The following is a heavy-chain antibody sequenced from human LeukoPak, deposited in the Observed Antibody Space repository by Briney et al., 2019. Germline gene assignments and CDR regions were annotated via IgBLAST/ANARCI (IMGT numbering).Heavy chain of an antibody. Sequence: ASVKVSCKASGGTFSSYAISWVRQAPGQGLEWMGGIIPIFGTANYAQKFQGRVTITTDESTSTAYMELSSLRSEDTAVYYCARDGLTSYGDYLGLDPWGQGTLVTVSS. J-gene: IGHJ5*02. CDR3: ARDGLTSYGDYLGLDP. V-gene: IGHV1-69*05. CDR2: IIPIFGTA. CDR1: GGTFSSYA. D-gene: IGHD4-17*01.